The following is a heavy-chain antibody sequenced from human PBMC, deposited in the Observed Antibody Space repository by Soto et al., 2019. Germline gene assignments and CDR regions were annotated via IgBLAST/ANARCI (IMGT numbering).Heavy chain of an antibody. CDR1: GYSFSNYW. J-gene: IGHJ4*02. Sequence: EVQLVHSGAEMKKPGESLRISCQGYGYSFSNYWISWVRQTPGKGLEWMGRIDPSGSVTNYGPSFQGHVTISVDKSISTAYLQWSSLKASDTATYYCARHEFYYGGCDYWGQGTLVTVSS. V-gene: IGHV5-10-1*01. CDR2: IDPSGSVT. CDR3: ARHEFYYGGCDY. D-gene: IGHD3-10*01.